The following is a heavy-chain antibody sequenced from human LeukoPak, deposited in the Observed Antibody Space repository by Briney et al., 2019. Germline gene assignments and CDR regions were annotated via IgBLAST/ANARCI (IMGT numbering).Heavy chain of an antibody. CDR2: ITPIFRTP. CDR3: ARVGRYSSGWYDFDY. D-gene: IGHD6-19*01. V-gene: IGHV1-69*13. CDR1: GGTFSSTT. Sequence: EASVKVSCKASGGTFSSTTINWVRQAPGQGLEWMGGITPIFRTPNYAQKFQGRVTITADESTSTAYMELSSLRSEDTAVYYCARVGRYSSGWYDFDYWGQGTLVTVSS. J-gene: IGHJ4*02.